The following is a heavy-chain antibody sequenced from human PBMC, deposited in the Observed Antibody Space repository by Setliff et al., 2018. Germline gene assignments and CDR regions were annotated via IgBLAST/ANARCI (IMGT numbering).Heavy chain of an antibody. CDR2: IYTRGST. V-gene: IGHV4-61*09. D-gene: IGHD3-3*02. CDR3: ARDGLGAFSLRSMDV. J-gene: IGHJ6*04. CDR1: GDSITSGSYY. Sequence: SETLSLTCTVSGDSITSGSYYWSWIRQPAGKGLEWIGQIYTRGSTNENPSLKSRVTISVDTSKNQFSLKLSSVTAADTAVYYCARDGLGAFSLRSMDVWGKGTTVTVSS.